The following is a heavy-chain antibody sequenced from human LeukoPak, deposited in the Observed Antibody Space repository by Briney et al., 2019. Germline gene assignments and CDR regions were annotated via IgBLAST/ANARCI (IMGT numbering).Heavy chain of an antibody. CDR1: GFTFSSYA. V-gene: IGHV3-23*01. D-gene: IGHD3-16*02. Sequence: GGSLRLSCAASGFTFSSYAMSWGRQAPGKGLEWVSAISGGGGSTYYADSVKGRFTISRDNSKNTLYLQMNSLRAEDTAVYYCAKVARIMITFGGVIASYYFDYWGQGTLVTVSS. CDR2: ISGGGGST. CDR3: AKVARIMITFGGVIASYYFDY. J-gene: IGHJ4*02.